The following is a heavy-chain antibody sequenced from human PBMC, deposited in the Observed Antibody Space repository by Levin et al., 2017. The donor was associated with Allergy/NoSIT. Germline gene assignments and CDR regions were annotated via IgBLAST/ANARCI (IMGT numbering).Heavy chain of an antibody. Sequence: PGGSLRLSCAASGFTFSSYSMNWVRQAPGKGLEWVSSISSSSSKIYYADSVKGRFTISRDNAKNSLYLQMNSLRAGDTAVYYCARGGSRLSWGQGTLVTFSS. V-gene: IGHV3-21*01. CDR2: ISSSSSKI. CDR1: GFTFSSYS. CDR3: ARGGSRLS. J-gene: IGHJ4*02. D-gene: IGHD3-16*01.